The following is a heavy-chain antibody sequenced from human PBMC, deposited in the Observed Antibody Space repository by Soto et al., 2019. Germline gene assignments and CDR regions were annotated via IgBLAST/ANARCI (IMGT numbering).Heavy chain of an antibody. CDR3: TRHVEGGIHGDYYYYMDV. V-gene: IGHV3-73*01. CDR1: GFTFSGSA. CDR2: IRSKANSYAT. Sequence: GGSLRLSCAASGFTFSGSAMHWVRQASGKGLEWVGRIRSKANSYATAYAASVKGRFTISRDDSKNTAYLQMNSLKTEDTAVYYCTRHVEGGIHGDYYYYMDVWGKGTTVTVSS. D-gene: IGHD2-15*01. J-gene: IGHJ6*03.